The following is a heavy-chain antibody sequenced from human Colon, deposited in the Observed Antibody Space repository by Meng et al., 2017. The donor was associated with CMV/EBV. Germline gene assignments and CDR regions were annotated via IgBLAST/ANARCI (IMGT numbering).Heavy chain of an antibody. D-gene: IGHD6-13*01. CDR2: IYPQDGGT. CDR1: GYTFTANH. J-gene: IGHJ4*02. CDR3: VRESWYFDF. V-gene: IGHV1-2*02. Sequence: QVQLGQSRTELKTPGASVKVSCTTSGYTFTANHLHWLRQAPGQGLEWMGWIYPQDGGTYFAQKFQDRVTLTRDTSITTAYMELSGLTSDDTAIYYCVRESWYFDFWGEGTLVTVSS.